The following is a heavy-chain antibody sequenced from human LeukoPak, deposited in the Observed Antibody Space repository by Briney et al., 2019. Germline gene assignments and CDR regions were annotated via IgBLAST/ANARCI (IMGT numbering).Heavy chain of an antibody. CDR2: MNPNSGNT. D-gene: IGHD4-17*01. V-gene: IGHV1-8*01. J-gene: IGHJ4*02. Sequence: ASVKVSCKASGYTFTSYDINWVRQATGQGLEWMGWMNPNSGNTGYAQKFQGRVTMTRNTSISTAYMELSSLRAEDTAVYYCARDPPNDYGDYYFDYWGQGTLVTVSS. CDR1: GYTFTSYD. CDR3: ARDPPNDYGDYYFDY.